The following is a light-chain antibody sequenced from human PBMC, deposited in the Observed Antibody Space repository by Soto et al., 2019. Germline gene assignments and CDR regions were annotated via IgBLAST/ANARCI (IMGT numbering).Light chain of an antibody. J-gene: IGLJ1*01. V-gene: IGLV7-46*01. CDR1: TGAVTSGHY. Sequence: QAVVTQEPPLTVSPGGTVTLTGGSSTGAVTSGHYPHWYQQKSGQAPRTLIYDTNNRHSWTPARFSGSLLGGKGALTLSDAQPEDEADYYCLLIYPGVGEVFVTGTKLTVL. CDR2: DTN. CDR3: LLIYPGVGEV.